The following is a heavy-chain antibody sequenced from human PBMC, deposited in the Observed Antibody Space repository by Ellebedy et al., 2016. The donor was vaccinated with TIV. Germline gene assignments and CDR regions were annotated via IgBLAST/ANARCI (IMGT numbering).Heavy chain of an antibody. J-gene: IGHJ4*02. CDR1: GFTFSSYA. V-gene: IGHV3-64D*06. CDR2: IVSNGDST. CDR3: VKAWGD. D-gene: IGHD3-16*01. Sequence: GESLKISCSASGFTFSSYAMHWVRQAPGKGLEYISAIVSNGDSTYYANSVKGRFTISRDNSKSTLYLQMSSLRPEDTAVYYCVKAWGDWGQGTLVTVSS.